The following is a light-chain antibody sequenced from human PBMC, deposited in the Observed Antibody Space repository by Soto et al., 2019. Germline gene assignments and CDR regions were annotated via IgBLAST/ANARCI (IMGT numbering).Light chain of an antibody. Sequence: IPLTQSPSSLSASVGDGVTITCRASQGISSYLAWYQQKPGKAPKLLIYSASTLQSGVPSTFSGSGSGTGFTLAISNLQPEDFATYYCQQLNSFPFTFGGGTRVEIK. CDR3: QQLNSFPFT. V-gene: IGKV1-9*01. CDR2: SAS. J-gene: IGKJ4*01. CDR1: QGISSY.